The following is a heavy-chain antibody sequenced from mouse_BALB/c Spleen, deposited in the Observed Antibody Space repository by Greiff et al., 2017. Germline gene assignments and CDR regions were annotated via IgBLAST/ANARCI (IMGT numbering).Heavy chain of an antibody. J-gene: IGHJ4*01. CDR2: ISSGSSTI. Sequence: EVQRVESGGGLVQPGGSRKLSCAASGFTFSSFGMHWVRQAPEKGLEWVAYISSGSSTIYYADTVKGRFTISRDNPKNTLFLQMTSLRSEDTAMYYCARSEAFYYAMDYWGQGTSVTVSS. CDR1: GFTFSSFG. CDR3: ARSEAFYYAMDY. V-gene: IGHV5-17*02.